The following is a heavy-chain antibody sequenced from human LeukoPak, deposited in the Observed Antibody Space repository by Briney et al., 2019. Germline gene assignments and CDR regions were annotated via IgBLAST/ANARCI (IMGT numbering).Heavy chain of an antibody. V-gene: IGHV3-20*04. CDR1: GFTFGDYG. CDR2: INWDSGNT. J-gene: IGHJ4*02. CDR3: AKDAPGESRDFDY. D-gene: IGHD3-16*01. Sequence: GGSLRLSCAASGFTFGDYGMNWVRQVPGKGLEWVSGINWDSGNTGYADSVKGRFTISRDNAKNTIYLQMNGLRADDTAVYYCAKDAPGESRDFDYWGPGTLVIVSS.